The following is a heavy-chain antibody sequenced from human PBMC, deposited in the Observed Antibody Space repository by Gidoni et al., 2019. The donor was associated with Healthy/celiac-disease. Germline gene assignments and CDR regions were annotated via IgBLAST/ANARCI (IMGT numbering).Heavy chain of an antibody. CDR3: ARGGATYYYYGMDV. J-gene: IGHJ6*02. CDR1: GSTLTSHG. CDR2: SSAYNGNT. V-gene: IGHV1-18*04. D-gene: IGHD1-26*01. Sequence: QVQLVQSGAEVKKPGASVKVSCNASGSTLTSHGISWGRQAPGQGLEWMGWSSAYNGNTNYAQKLQGRVTMTTDTSTSTAYMELRSLRSDDTAVYYCARGGATYYYYGMDVWGQGTTVTVSS.